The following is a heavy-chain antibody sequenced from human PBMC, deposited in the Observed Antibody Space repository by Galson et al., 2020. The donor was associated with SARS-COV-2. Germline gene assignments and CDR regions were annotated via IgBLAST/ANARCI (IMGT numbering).Heavy chain of an antibody. V-gene: IGHV1-18*01. CDR3: AGDSSGWQYLLRYDYGMDV. D-gene: IGHD6-19*01. CDR2: ISGYNENK. CDR1: GYSFNSYG. J-gene: IGHJ6*02. Sequence: ASVKVSCKASGYSFNSYGISWVRQAPGQGLEWMGWISGYNENKQYVQKFQGRVTMTTDTTTSTAYMELRNLRSDDTAVYYCAGDSSGWQYLLRYDYGMDVGGRGTRVRVSS.